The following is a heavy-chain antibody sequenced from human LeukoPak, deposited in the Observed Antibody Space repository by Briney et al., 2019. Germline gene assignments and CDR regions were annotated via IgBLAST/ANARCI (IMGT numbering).Heavy chain of an antibody. CDR2: INHSGST. CDR1: GGSFSGYY. J-gene: IGHJ1*01. CDR3: ARGSSLLPRRIAAAGTRYFQH. D-gene: IGHD6-13*01. V-gene: IGHV4-34*01. Sequence: PSETLSLTCAVYGGSFSGYYWSWIRQPPGKGLEWIGEINHSGSTNYNPSFKSRVTISVDTSKNQFSLKLSSVTAADTAVYYCARGSSLLPRRIAAAGTRYFQHWGQGTLVTVSS.